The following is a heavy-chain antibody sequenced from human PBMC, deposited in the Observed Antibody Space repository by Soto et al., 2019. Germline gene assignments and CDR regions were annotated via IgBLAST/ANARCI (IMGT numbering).Heavy chain of an antibody. Sequence: SETLSLTCTVSGASISSGDYYWSWIRQPPGKGLEWIGYIYYTGSAYYNPSLKSRVTISVDTSKNQFSLRLSSVTAADTAVYYCARRYYDDSGAYYISWFDPWGQGTLVTVSS. D-gene: IGHD3-22*01. CDR1: GASISSGDYY. J-gene: IGHJ5*02. CDR2: IYYTGSA. V-gene: IGHV4-30-4*01. CDR3: ARRYYDDSGAYYISWFDP.